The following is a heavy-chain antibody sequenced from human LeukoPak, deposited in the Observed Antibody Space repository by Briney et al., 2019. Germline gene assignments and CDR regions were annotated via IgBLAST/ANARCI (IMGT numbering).Heavy chain of an antibody. D-gene: IGHD3-22*01. J-gene: IGHJ4*02. V-gene: IGHV3-23*01. Sequence: GGSLRLSCAASGFTFSSYAMSWVRQAPWKGLEWVSAISGSGGSTYYADSVKGRFTISRDNSKNTLYLQMNSLRAEDTAVYYCAKVTLNHYYDSSGPTYWGQGTLVTVSS. CDR2: ISGSGGST. CDR3: AKVTLNHYYDSSGPTY. CDR1: GFTFSSYA.